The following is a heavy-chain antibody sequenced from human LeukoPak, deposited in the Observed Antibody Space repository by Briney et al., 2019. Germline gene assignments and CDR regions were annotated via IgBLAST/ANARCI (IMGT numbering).Heavy chain of an antibody. Sequence: PGGSLRLSCAASGFTFSSYAMSWVRQAPGKGLEWVSYIISSSTTIYYADSVKGRFTISRDNSKNTLYLQMNSLRAEDTAVYYCAKCFGWQWHYWYFDLWGRGTLVTVSS. J-gene: IGHJ2*01. CDR2: IISSSTTI. CDR1: GFTFSSYA. D-gene: IGHD6-19*01. CDR3: AKCFGWQWHYWYFDL. V-gene: IGHV3-48*01.